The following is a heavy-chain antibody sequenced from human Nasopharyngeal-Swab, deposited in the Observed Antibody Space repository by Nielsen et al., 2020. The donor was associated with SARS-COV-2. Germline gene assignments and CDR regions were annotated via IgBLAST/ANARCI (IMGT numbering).Heavy chain of an antibody. CDR2: IYYSGST. CDR3: ARVGLYSLGYDSSGYYPDY. CDR1: GGSISSYY. V-gene: IGHV4-59*06. D-gene: IGHD3-22*01. Sequence: SETLSLTCTVSGGSISSYYWSWIRQPPGKGLEWIGYIYYSGSTYYNPSLKSRVTISVDTSKNQFSLKLSSVTAADTAVYYCARVGLYSLGYDSSGYYPDYWGQGTLVTVSS. J-gene: IGHJ4*02.